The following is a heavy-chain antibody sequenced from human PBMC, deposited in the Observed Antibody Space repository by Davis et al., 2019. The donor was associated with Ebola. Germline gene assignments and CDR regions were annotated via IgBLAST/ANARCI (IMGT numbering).Heavy chain of an antibody. Sequence: AASVKVSCKASGGTFSSYAISWVRQAPGQGLEWMGGIIPIFGTANYAQKFHGRVTITADESTSTAYMELSSLRSEDTAVYYCARFRGNPGYYYYGMDVWGQGTTVTVSS. CDR3: ARFRGNPGYYYYGMDV. D-gene: IGHD1-14*01. J-gene: IGHJ6*02. CDR1: GGTFSSYA. V-gene: IGHV1-69*13. CDR2: IIPIFGTA.